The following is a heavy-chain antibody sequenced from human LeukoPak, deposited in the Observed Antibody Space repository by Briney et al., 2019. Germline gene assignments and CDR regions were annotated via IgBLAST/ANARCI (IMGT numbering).Heavy chain of an antibody. CDR1: GYTFTGYY. CDR3: ARDNWGYCTNGVCVYPSNDY. V-gene: IGHV1-2*02. Sequence: GASVKVSCKASGYTFTGYYMHWVRQAPGQGLEWMGWINPNSGGTNYAQKFQGRVTMTRDTSISTAYMELSRLRSEDTAVYYCARDNWGYCTNGVCVYPSNDYWGQGTLVTVSS. D-gene: IGHD2-8*01. CDR2: INPNSGGT. J-gene: IGHJ4*02.